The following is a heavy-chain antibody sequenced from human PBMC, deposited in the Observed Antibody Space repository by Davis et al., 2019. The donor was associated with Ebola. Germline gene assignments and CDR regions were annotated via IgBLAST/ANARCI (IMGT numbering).Heavy chain of an antibody. CDR3: ARERGYSSAWDYAYDI. CDR2: VDASGSVI. Sequence: GESLKISCAASGFTFSSYWMSWVRQAPGEGLEWVASVDASGSVIHYGDSVRGRFTIFRDNAKYSLNLQMNSLRGEDTAIYFCARERGYSSAWDYAYDIWGQGTMVTVSS. J-gene: IGHJ3*02. V-gene: IGHV3-7*01. D-gene: IGHD1-7*01. CDR1: GFTFSSYW.